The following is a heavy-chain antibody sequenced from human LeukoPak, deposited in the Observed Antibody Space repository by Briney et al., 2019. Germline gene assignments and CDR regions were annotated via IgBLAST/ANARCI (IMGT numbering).Heavy chain of an antibody. J-gene: IGHJ4*02. V-gene: IGHV5-51*01. Sequence: GESLQISCKGSGYSFSTYWIAWVRQMPGKGLEWMGVIYPGDSDTRYSPSFQGQVTISADKSITTVYLQWSSLKASDTAMYYCARHGGYLGPYDYWGQGTLVTVSS. CDR2: IYPGDSDT. CDR3: ARHGGYLGPYDY. D-gene: IGHD3-22*01. CDR1: GYSFSTYW.